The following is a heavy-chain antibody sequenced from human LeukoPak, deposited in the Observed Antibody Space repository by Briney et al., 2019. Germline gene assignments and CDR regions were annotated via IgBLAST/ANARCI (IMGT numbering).Heavy chain of an antibody. Sequence: GGSLRLSCTASGFTFGDYAMSWIRQAPGKGLEWVGFIRSKAYGETADYAASVKGRFTISRDDSKAIACLQMNSLKTEDTAVYHCTRDRGAYNLYDYWGQGTLVTVSS. CDR3: TRDRGAYNLYDY. D-gene: IGHD1-1*01. CDR2: IRSKAYGETA. CDR1: GFTFGDYA. J-gene: IGHJ4*02. V-gene: IGHV3-49*03.